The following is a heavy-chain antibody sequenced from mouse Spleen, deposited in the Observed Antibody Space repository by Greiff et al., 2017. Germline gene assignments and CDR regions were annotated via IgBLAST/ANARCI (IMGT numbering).Heavy chain of an antibody. D-gene: IGHD1-1*01. CDR2: IWGGGST. J-gene: IGHJ4*01. Sequence: QVQLQQSGPGLVAPSQSLSITCTVSGFSLTSYGVDWVRQSPGKGLEWLGVIWGGGSTNYNSALKSRLSISKDNSKSQVFLKMNSLQTDDTAMYYCASSTVVATPYAMDYWGQGTSVTVSS. V-gene: IGHV2-6*01. CDR1: GFSLTSYG. CDR3: ASSTVVATPYAMDY.